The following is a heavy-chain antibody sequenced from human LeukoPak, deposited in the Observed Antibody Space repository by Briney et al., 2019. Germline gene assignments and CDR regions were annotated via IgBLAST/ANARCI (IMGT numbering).Heavy chain of an antibody. Sequence: GRSLRLSCAASGFTFSSYAMHWVRQAPGKGLEWVAVISNDGSDKYCADSVKGRFTVSRDNAKNTLYLQMNSLKTEDTAVYYCTTLRPYIQPRWGQGTMVTVSS. D-gene: IGHD5-18*01. CDR3: TTLRPYIQPR. V-gene: IGHV3-30*04. CDR2: ISNDGSDK. J-gene: IGHJ3*01. CDR1: GFTFSSYA.